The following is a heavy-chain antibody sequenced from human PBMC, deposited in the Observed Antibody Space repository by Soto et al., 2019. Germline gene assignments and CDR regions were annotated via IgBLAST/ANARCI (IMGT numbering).Heavy chain of an antibody. CDR1: GGTFSSYA. CDR3: ARDMVRGVQFGWFDP. Sequence: QVQLVQSGAEVKKPGSSVKVSCKASGGTFSSYAISWVRQAPGQGLEWMGGIIPIFCTANYAQKFQGRVTITADESTSTAYMELSSLRSEDTAVYYCARDMVRGVQFGWFDPWGQGTLVTVSS. CDR2: IIPIFCTA. D-gene: IGHD3-10*01. V-gene: IGHV1-69*01. J-gene: IGHJ5*02.